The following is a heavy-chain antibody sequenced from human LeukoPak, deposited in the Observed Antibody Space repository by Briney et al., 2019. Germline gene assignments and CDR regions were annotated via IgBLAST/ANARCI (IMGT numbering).Heavy chain of an antibody. CDR3: AKGDSSSVPQKGPDY. CDR1: GYTFTGYY. CDR2: INPNSGGT. J-gene: IGHJ4*02. V-gene: IGHV1-2*02. Sequence: GASVKVSCKASGYTFTGYYMYWVRQAPGQGLEWMGWINPNSGGTNYAQKFQGRVTMTRDTSISTAYMELSRLRSDDTAVYYCAKGDSSSVPQKGPDYWGQGTLVTVSS. D-gene: IGHD6-13*01.